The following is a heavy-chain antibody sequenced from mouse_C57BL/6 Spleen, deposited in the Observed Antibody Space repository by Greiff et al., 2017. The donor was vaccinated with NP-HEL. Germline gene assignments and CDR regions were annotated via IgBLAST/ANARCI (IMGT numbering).Heavy chain of an antibody. CDR2: LNPSNGGT. CDR3: AREDGYYGFFDY. J-gene: IGHJ2*01. CDR1: GYTFTSYW. D-gene: IGHD2-3*01. V-gene: IGHV1-53*01. Sequence: QVQLQQPGTELVKPGASVKLSCKASGYTFTSYWMHWVKQRPGQGLEWIGNLNPSNGGTNYTEKFKSKATLTVDKSSSTAYMQLSSLTSEDSAVYYCAREDGYYGFFDYWGQGTTLTVSS.